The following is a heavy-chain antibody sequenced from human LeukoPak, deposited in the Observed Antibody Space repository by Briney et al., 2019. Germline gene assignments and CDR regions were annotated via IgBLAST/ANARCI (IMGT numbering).Heavy chain of an antibody. J-gene: IGHJ4*02. V-gene: IGHV4-30-4*01. CDR3: AIDYMTGTGNAGGY. D-gene: IGHD3/OR15-3a*01. CDR2: MYYTGLS. CDR1: GGSISGSDYY. Sequence: PSQTLSLTCSVSGGSISGSDYYWSWIRQPPGKGLEWIGYMYYTGLSYYNPSLKSRVTISVDTSKNQFSLKLNSVTAADTAVYYCAIDYMTGTGNAGGYWGQGTLVTVSS.